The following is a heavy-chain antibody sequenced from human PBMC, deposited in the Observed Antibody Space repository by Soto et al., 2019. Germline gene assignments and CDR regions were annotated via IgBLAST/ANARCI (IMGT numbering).Heavy chain of an antibody. CDR2: ISAYNGNT. CDR1: GYTFTSYG. J-gene: IGHJ5*02. Sequence: ASVKVSCKASGYTFTSYGISWVRQAPGQGLEWMGWISAYNGNTNYAQKLQGRVTMTTDTSTSTAYMELRSLRSDDTAVYYCASDQCGYSSGYFYVVWFDPWGQGTLVTVSS. D-gene: IGHD3-22*01. V-gene: IGHV1-18*01. CDR3: ASDQCGYSSGYFYVVWFDP.